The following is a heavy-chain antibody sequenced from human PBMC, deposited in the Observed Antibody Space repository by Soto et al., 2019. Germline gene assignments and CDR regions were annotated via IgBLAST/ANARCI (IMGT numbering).Heavy chain of an antibody. D-gene: IGHD6-19*01. Sequence: QVHLQQSGAGLLKPSETLSLTCAVYGESFSAYIWTWIRQTPGKGLQWIGQINHSGSASYNPSLKSRVTISVHTSNSQFSLELSSVTAADTAVYYCARGLITGSHYSGGWYYFDSWGQGTQVTVSS. V-gene: IGHV4-34*01. CDR3: ARGLITGSHYSGGWYYFDS. J-gene: IGHJ4*02. CDR2: INHSGSA. CDR1: GESFSAYI.